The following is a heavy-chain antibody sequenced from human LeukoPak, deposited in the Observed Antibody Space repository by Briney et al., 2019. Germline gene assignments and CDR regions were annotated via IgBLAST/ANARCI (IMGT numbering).Heavy chain of an antibody. CDR3: ARDFRGGYDFWSGYYTPYYFDY. Sequence: SETLSLTCAVHGGSFSGYFWSWIRQPPGKGLEWIGEINHSGSTNDNPSLKSRVTISVDKSKNQFSLKLSSVTAADTAVYYCARDFRGGYDFWSGYYTPYYFDYWGQGTLVTVSP. CDR1: GGSFSGYF. CDR2: INHSGST. D-gene: IGHD3-3*01. J-gene: IGHJ4*02. V-gene: IGHV4-34*01.